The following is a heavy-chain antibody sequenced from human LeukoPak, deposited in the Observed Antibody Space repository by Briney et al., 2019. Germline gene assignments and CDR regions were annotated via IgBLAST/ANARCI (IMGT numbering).Heavy chain of an antibody. J-gene: IGHJ6*02. V-gene: IGHV3-21*01. CDR2: ISSSSSYI. CDR3: ARDSGSTSSGVGTNGMDV. Sequence: GGSLRLSCAASGFTVSSNYMNWVRQAPGKGLEWVSSISSSSSYIYYADSVKGRFTISRDNAKNSLYLQMNSLRAEDTAVYYCARDSGSTSSGVGTNGMDVWGQGTTVTVSS. CDR1: GFTVSSNY. D-gene: IGHD2-2*01.